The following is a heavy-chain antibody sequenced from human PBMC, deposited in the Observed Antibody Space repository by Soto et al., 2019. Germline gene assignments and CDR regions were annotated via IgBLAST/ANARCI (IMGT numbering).Heavy chain of an antibody. CDR3: ARGEYTNYYDTSGYYYPYYFDY. Sequence: GGSLRLSCAASGFTFSSYSMNWVRQAPGKGLEWVSYISSSSSTIYYADSVKGRFTISRDNAKNSLYLQMNSLRAEDTAVYFCARGEYTNYYDTSGYYYPYYFDYWGQGALVTVSS. V-gene: IGHV3-48*01. CDR2: ISSSSSTI. J-gene: IGHJ4*02. CDR1: GFTFSSYS. D-gene: IGHD3-22*01.